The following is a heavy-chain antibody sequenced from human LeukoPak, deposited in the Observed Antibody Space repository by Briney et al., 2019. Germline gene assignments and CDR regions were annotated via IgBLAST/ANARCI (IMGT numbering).Heavy chain of an antibody. Sequence: SETLSLTCAVYGGSFTGYHWSWIRRPRGKGLERIGEINHSGGTNYNPSLKSRVTISVDTSKNQFSLRLSSVTAADTALYYCARGSEIAAAGTGFYFDYWGQGTLVTVSS. CDR2: INHSGGT. J-gene: IGHJ4*02. CDR1: GGSFTGYH. D-gene: IGHD6-13*01. V-gene: IGHV4-34*01. CDR3: ARGSEIAAAGTGFYFDY.